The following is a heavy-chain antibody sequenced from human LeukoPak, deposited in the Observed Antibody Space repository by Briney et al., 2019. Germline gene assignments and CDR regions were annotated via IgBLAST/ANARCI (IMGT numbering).Heavy chain of an antibody. J-gene: IGHJ4*02. D-gene: IGHD2-2*01. CDR3: ARDQHTIVVVPAAIGY. V-gene: IGHV1-2*02. CDR1: GYTFTGYY. Sequence: GASVKVSCKASGYTFTGYYMHWVRQAPGQGLEWMGWINPNSGGTNYAQKFQGRVTMTRDTSISTAYMELSRLRSDDTAVYYCARDQHTIVVVPAAIGYWGQGTLVTVSS. CDR2: INPNSGGT.